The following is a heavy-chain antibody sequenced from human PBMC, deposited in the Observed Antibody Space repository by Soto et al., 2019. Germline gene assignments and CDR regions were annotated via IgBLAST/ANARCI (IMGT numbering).Heavy chain of an antibody. CDR2: IRSKANSYAT. D-gene: IGHD1-26*01. J-gene: IGHJ6*02. CDR3: TTLGATTSLYYYYGMDV. V-gene: IGHV3-73*01. Sequence: PGGSLRLSCAASGFTFSCSELHWVRQASGKGLEWVGRIRSKANSYATAYAASVKGRFTISRDDSKYTAYLQMNSLKTEDTAVYYCTTLGATTSLYYYYGMDVWGQGTTVTVSS. CDR1: GFTFSCSE.